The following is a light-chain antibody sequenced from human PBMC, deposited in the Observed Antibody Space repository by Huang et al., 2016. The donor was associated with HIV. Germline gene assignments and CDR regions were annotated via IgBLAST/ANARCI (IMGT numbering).Light chain of an antibody. CDR1: QSLLHSNGYTY. CDR2: LGS. V-gene: IGKV2-28*01. Sequence: EIVMTQSPLSLPVTPGEPASISCRSSQSLLHSNGYTYLDWYLQKRGQSPQLLVYLGSNRASGVPDRFSGSGSGTDFTLKISRVEAEDVGIYYCMQALQTPVFGPGTRVDIK. CDR3: MQALQTPV. J-gene: IGKJ3*01.